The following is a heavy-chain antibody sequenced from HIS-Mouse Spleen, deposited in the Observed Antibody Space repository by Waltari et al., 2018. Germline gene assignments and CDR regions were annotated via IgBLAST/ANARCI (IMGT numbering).Heavy chain of an antibody. CDR2: IYYSGST. CDR3: AREIPYSSSWYDWYFDL. Sequence: QLQLQESGPALATHSETLSLTCTVSVASISSSSYYCGWLRQPPGKGLEWIGSIYYSGSTYYNPSLKSRVTISVDTSKNQFSLKLSSVTAADTAVYYCAREIPYSSSWYDWYFDLWGRGTLVTVSS. CDR1: VASISSSSYY. V-gene: IGHV4-39*07. D-gene: IGHD6-13*01. J-gene: IGHJ2*01.